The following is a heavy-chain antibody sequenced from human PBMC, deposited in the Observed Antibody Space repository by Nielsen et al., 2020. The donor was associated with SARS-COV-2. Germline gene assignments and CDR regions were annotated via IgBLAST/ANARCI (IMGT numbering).Heavy chain of an antibody. V-gene: IGHV3-33*06. Sequence: GESLKISCAASGFTFSSYAMHWVRQAPGKGLEWVAVIWYDGGNEYYADSVKGRFTISRDNSKNTLYLQMNSLRAEDTAVYYCAKAFRSSDWVRAATDIWGQGTLVTVSS. CDR3: AKAFRSSDWVRAATDI. CDR1: GFTFSSYA. D-gene: IGHD6-25*01. J-gene: IGHJ4*02. CDR2: IWYDGGNE.